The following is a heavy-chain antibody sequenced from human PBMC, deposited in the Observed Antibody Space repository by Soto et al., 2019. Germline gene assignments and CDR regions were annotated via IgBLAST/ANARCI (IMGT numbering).Heavy chain of an antibody. CDR2: IIPLFGTT. CDR1: GDTFKNCV. V-gene: IGHV1-69*01. CDR3: AAELGFGKLSVV. D-gene: IGHD3-10*01. Sequence: QVQVVQSGVEVRRPGSSVKVSCKASGDTFKNCVISWVRQAPGQGLEWMGGIIPLFGTTDFAQMCQGRLTTTTDESTTTAYMELSRLRSEDTATYYCAAELGFGKLSVVWGQGTTVIVSS. J-gene: IGHJ6*02.